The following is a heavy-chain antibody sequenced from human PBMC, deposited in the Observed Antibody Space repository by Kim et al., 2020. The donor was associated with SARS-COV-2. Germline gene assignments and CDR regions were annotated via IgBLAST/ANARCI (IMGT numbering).Heavy chain of an antibody. Sequence: LKSRVTMPVDTSKNQFSLKLSSVTAADTAVYYCASPGGAGDYYYYYYMDVWGKGTTVTVSS. D-gene: IGHD3-16*01. J-gene: IGHJ6*03. V-gene: IGHV4-4*06. CDR3: ASPGGAGDYYYYYYMDV.